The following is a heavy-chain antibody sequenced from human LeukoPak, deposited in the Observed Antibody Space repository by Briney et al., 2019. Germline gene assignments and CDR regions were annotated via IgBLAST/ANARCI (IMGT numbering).Heavy chain of an antibody. J-gene: IGHJ6*02. CDR3: ARSSRKNAMDV. CDR2: IYYSGST. CDR1: GGSISSGGYY. V-gene: IGHV4-30-4*08. Sequence: PSETLSLTCTVSGGSISSGGYYWSWIRQHPGKGLEWIGYIYYSGSTYYNPSLKSRVTISVDTSKNQFSLKLSPVTAADTAVYFCARSSRKNAMDVWVQGTKVTVS. D-gene: IGHD2-2*01.